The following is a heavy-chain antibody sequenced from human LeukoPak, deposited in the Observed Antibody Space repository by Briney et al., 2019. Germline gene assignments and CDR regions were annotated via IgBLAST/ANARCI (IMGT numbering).Heavy chain of an antibody. CDR2: IIPILGIA. V-gene: IGHV1-69*04. CDR3: ASAYYDILTGTHYYGMDV. CDR1: GGTFRSYA. D-gene: IGHD3-9*01. Sequence: SVKVSCKASGGTFRSYAISWVRQAPGQGLEWRGRIIPILGIANYAQKFQGRVTITADKSTSTAYMELSSLRSEDTAVYYCASAYYDILTGTHYYGMDVWGQGTTVTVSS. J-gene: IGHJ6*02.